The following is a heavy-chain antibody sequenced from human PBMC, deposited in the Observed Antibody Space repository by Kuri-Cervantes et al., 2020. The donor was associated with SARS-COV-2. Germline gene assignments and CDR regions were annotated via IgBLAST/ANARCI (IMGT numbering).Heavy chain of an antibody. CDR2: IFPRDSET. J-gene: IGHJ6*02. CDR3: ARWGGYYTRRPNYFYYGLYV. CDR1: GYSFSSYF. D-gene: IGHD1-26*01. Sequence: KVSCKASGYSFSSYFIAWVRQMPGKGLELMGSIFPRDSETRYSPSFQGQVTISADKSITTAYLQWSSLKASDSAIYFCARWGGYYTRRPNYFYYGLYVWGQGTTVTVSS. V-gene: IGHV5-51*01.